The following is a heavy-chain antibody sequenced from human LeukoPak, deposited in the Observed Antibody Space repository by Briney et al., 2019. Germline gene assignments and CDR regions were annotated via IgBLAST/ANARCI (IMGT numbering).Heavy chain of an antibody. D-gene: IGHD5-24*01. CDR1: GGSISSYY. J-gene: IGHJ5*02. CDR3: ARDNSVRDAAWWFYP. Sequence: SETLSLTCTVSGGSISSYYWSWIRQPPGKGLEWIGYIYYSGSTNYNPSLKSRVTISVDTSKNQFSLKLSSVTAADTAVYYCARDNSVRDAAWWFYPWGQGTLVTVSS. V-gene: IGHV4-59*01. CDR2: IYYSGST.